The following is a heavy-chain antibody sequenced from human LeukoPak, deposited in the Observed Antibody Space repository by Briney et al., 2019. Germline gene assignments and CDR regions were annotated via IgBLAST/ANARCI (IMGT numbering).Heavy chain of an antibody. V-gene: IGHV4-4*02. CDR2: ISLSGVT. J-gene: IGHJ4*02. CDR3: SRESGAFSPFGY. D-gene: IGHD1-26*01. Sequence: SETLSLTCAVSGGSISSTNWWSWVRQPPGQGLEWIGEISLSGVTNYNPSLKSRVTMSLDRSKNHLSLTLTSVTAADTAVYYCSRESGAFSPFGYWGQGTLVTVSS. CDR1: GGSISSTNW.